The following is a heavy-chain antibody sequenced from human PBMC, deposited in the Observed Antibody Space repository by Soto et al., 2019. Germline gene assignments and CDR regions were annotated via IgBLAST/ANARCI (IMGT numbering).Heavy chain of an antibody. V-gene: IGHV1-2*04. D-gene: IGHD6-13*01. CDR3: ARDRYSSSWLEAYYFDY. CDR1: GYTFTGYY. Sequence: QVQLVQSGAEVKKPGASVKVSCKASGYTFTGYYMHWVRQAPGQGLEWMGWINPNSGGTNYAQKFQGWVTMTRDTSISTAYMELRRLRSDDTAVYYCARDRYSSSWLEAYYFDYWGQGTLVTVSS. CDR2: INPNSGGT. J-gene: IGHJ4*02.